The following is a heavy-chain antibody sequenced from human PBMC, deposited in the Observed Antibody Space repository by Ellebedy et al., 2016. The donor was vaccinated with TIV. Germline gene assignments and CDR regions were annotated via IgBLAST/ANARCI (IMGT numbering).Heavy chain of an antibody. CDR1: GFPFSSYW. Sequence: GESLKISCAASGFPFSSYWMTWVRQAPGKGLEWVANIKKDGTEKYYVDSVEGRFNISRDNAKRSLYLEMNSLRVEGTAVYYCARDDYDDYFFDFWGQGTMVTVSS. D-gene: IGHD4-17*01. J-gene: IGHJ3*01. CDR2: IKKDGTEK. CDR3: ARDDYDDYFFDF. V-gene: IGHV3-7*01.